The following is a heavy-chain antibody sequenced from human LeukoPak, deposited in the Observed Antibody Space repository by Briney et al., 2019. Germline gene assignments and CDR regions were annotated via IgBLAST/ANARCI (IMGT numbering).Heavy chain of an antibody. CDR3: ARGFYCSGGGCYAGALDI. D-gene: IGHD2-15*01. J-gene: IGHJ3*02. CDR1: GYTFTSYG. V-gene: IGHV1-18*01. CDR2: ITAYNGNT. Sequence: GASVKVSCKVSGYTFTSYGINWVRQAPGQGLDWVGWITAYNGNTKYAQKLQGRVTMTTDTSTSTAYMELRSLRSDDTAVYYCARGFYCSGGGCYAGALDIWGQGTMVTVSS.